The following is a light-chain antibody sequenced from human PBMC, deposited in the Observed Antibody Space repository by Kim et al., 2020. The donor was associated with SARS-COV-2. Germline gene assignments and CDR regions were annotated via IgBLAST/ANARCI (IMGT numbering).Light chain of an antibody. J-gene: IGKJ5*01. Sequence: EIVMTQSPAPLSVSPGERATLSCRASQSISNNLAWYQQKPGQAPRLLIYGASSRATGIPARFSGSGSGTEFTLTITSLQSEDFAVYYCQQYNKWPPITFGQGTRLEIK. CDR2: GAS. CDR1: QSISNN. CDR3: QQYNKWPPIT. V-gene: IGKV3-15*01.